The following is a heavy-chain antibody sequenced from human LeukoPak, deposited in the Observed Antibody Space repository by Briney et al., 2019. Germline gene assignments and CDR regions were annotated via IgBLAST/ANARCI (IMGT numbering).Heavy chain of an antibody. Sequence: GESLKISCKGSGYSFTSYWISWVRQMPGKGLEWMGRIDPSDSYTNYSPSFQGHVTISADKSISTAYLQWSSLKASDTAMYYCVTYYDFWSGQDPFDYWGQGTLVTVSS. CDR2: IDPSDSYT. CDR3: VTYYDFWSGQDPFDY. CDR1: GYSFTSYW. D-gene: IGHD3-3*01. J-gene: IGHJ4*02. V-gene: IGHV5-10-1*01.